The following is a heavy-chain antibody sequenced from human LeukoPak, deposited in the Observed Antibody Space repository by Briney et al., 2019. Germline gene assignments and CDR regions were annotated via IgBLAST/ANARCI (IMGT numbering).Heavy chain of an antibody. J-gene: IGHJ4*02. Sequence: GGSLRLSCAASGFTFDDYGVSWVRQAPGKGLEWVSGINWNGGSTGYADSVNGRFTISRDNAKNSLYLQMNSLRAEDTALYYCARDYSNYVSPDYWGQGTLVTVSS. CDR3: ARDYSNYVSPDY. CDR2: INWNGGST. CDR1: GFTFDDYG. V-gene: IGHV3-20*04. D-gene: IGHD4-11*01.